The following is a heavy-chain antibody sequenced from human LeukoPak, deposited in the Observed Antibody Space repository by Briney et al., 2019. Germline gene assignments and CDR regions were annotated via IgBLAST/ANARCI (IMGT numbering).Heavy chain of an antibody. V-gene: IGHV4-59*01. D-gene: IGHD6-6*01. CDR2: IYYSGST. J-gene: IGHJ4*02. Sequence: SETLSLTCTVSGGSISSYYWSWIRQPPGKGLEWIGYIYYSGSTNYNPSLKSRVTISVDTSKNQFSLKLSSVTAADTAVYYCAGWGSSSWVFDYWGQGTLVTVSS. CDR3: AGWGSSSWVFDY. CDR1: GGSISSYY.